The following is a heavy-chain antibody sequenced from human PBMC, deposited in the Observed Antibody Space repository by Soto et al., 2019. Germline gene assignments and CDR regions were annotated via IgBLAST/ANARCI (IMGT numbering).Heavy chain of an antibody. V-gene: IGHV3-33*01. Sequence: QVQLVESGGGVVQPGRSLRLSCAASGFTLSSYGMHWVRQAPGKGLEWVAVIWSDGNTKYYANAVKGRFTISRDNSKNTLYLQMNSLRAEDTAVYYCARGSIWVENYWGQGTLVTVSS. CDR1: GFTLSSYG. D-gene: IGHD3-16*01. J-gene: IGHJ4*02. CDR3: ARGSIWVENY. CDR2: IWSDGNTK.